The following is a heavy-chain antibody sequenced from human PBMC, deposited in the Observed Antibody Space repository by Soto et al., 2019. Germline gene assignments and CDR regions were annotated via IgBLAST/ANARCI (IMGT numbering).Heavy chain of an antibody. CDR1: GGTFSSYA. CDR2: ISAYNGNT. D-gene: IGHD3-22*01. Sequence: GASVKVSCKASGGTFSSYAISWVRQAPGQGLEWMGWISAYNGNTNYAQKLQGRVTMTTDTSTSTAYMELRSLRSDDTAVYYCASITYYYDSSGPRYEAFDIWGQWTMVTVSS. J-gene: IGHJ3*02. CDR3: ASITYYYDSSGPRYEAFDI. V-gene: IGHV1-18*01.